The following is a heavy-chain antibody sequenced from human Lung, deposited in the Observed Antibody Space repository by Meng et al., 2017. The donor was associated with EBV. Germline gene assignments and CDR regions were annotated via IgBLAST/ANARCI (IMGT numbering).Heavy chain of an antibody. Sequence: QESGPGLGNPSTTLSLTFGVSSGSISSHTSSWNWFRQRPGKVLEWIGFVYRSGSTYYNPSLKSRVIISVDRSNNQFSLELNSVSASDTVVYYCARAKWGHSYGSEALYFDHWGPGTLVTVSS. J-gene: IGHJ4*02. V-gene: IGHV4-30-2*01. D-gene: IGHD5-18*01. CDR2: VYRSGST. CDR3: ARAKWGHSYGSEALYFDH. CDR1: SGSISSHTSS.